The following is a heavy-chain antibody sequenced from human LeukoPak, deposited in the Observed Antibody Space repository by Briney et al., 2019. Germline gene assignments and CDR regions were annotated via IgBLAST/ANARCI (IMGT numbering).Heavy chain of an antibody. CDR2: IKQDGSEK. CDR3: ARDLGPMVRGVFTLDY. Sequence: GGSLRLSCAASGFTFSSYWMSWVRQGPGKGLEWVAHIKQDGSEKYYVDSVKGRFTISRDNAKNSLYLQMNSLRAEDTAVYYCARDLGPMVRGVFTLDYWGQGTLVTVSS. V-gene: IGHV3-7*01. D-gene: IGHD3-10*01. CDR1: GFTFSSYW. J-gene: IGHJ4*02.